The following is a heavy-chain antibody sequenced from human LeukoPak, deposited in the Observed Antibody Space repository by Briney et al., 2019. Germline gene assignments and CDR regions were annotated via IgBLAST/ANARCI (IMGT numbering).Heavy chain of an antibody. Sequence: SETLSLTCAVYGGSFRGYYWSWIRQPPGKGLEWIGEINHSGSTNYNPSLKSRVTISVDTSKNQFSLKLSSVTAADTAVYYCARPIAVAGTGEYYFDYWGQGTLVTVSS. D-gene: IGHD6-19*01. V-gene: IGHV4-34*01. CDR2: INHSGST. CDR1: GGSFRGYY. CDR3: ARPIAVAGTGEYYFDY. J-gene: IGHJ4*02.